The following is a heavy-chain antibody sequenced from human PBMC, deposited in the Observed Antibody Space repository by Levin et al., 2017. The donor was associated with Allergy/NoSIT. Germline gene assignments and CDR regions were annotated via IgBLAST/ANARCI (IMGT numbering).Heavy chain of an antibody. Sequence: ASVKVSCKASGYTFTSYDINWVRQATGQGLEWMGWINPNSGNTGYAQKFQGRVTMTRNTSISTAYMELSSLRSEDTAVYYCARTGTANWNYYYYGMDGWGQGTTVTVSS. CDR3: ARTGTANWNYYYYGMDG. CDR2: INPNSGNT. V-gene: IGHV1-8*01. CDR1: GYTFTSYD. D-gene: IGHD1-14*01. J-gene: IGHJ6*02.